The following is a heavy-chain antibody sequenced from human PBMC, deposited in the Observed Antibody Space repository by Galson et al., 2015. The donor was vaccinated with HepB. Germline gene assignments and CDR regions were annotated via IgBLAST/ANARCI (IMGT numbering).Heavy chain of an antibody. Sequence: SETLSLTCAVYGGSFSGYYWSWIRQPPGKGLEWIGEINHSGSANYNPSLKSRVTISVDTSKNQFSLKLSSVTAADTAVYYCAGLGSDFWSGYARFWGQGTLVTVSS. CDR1: GGSFSGYY. V-gene: IGHV4-34*01. D-gene: IGHD3-3*01. CDR3: AGLGSDFWSGYARF. J-gene: IGHJ4*02. CDR2: INHSGSA.